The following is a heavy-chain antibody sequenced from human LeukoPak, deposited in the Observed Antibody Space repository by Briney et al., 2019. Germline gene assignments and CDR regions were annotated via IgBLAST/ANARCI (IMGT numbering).Heavy chain of an antibody. V-gene: IGHV3-11*01. CDR2: ISSSGSTI. D-gene: IGHD2-2*01. CDR3: ARDGVYCSSTSCSALFDY. J-gene: IGHJ4*02. Sequence: GGSLRLSCAASGFTFSDYYMSWIRQAPGKGLEWVSYISSSGSTIYYADSVKGRFTISRDNAKNSLYLQMNSLRAEDTAVYYCARDGVYCSSTSCSALFDYWGQGTLVTVSS. CDR1: GFTFSDYY.